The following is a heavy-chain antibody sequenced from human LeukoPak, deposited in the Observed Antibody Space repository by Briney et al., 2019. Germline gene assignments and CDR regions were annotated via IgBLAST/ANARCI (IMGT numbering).Heavy chain of an antibody. CDR3: ARIGELVPDY. V-gene: IGHV1-69*13. CDR1: GGTFSSYA. D-gene: IGHD6-6*01. Sequence: ASVKVSRKASGGTFSSYAISWVRQAPGQGLEWMGGIIPIFGTANYAQKFQGRVTITADESTSTAYMELSSLRSEDTAVYYCARIGELVPDYWGQGTLVTVSS. J-gene: IGHJ4*02. CDR2: IIPIFGTA.